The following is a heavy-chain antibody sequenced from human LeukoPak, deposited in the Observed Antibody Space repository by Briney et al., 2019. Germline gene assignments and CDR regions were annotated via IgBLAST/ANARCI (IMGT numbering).Heavy chain of an antibody. J-gene: IGHJ3*02. CDR1: GFTFSSYW. Sequence: SGGSLRLSCAASGFTFSSYWMSWVRQAPGKGLEWVANIKQDGSEKYYVDSVKGRFTISRDNAKNSLYLQMNSLRAEDTAVYYCARAAPIAVAGFGSDAFDIWGQGTMVTVSS. D-gene: IGHD6-19*01. CDR3: ARAAPIAVAGFGSDAFDI. V-gene: IGHV3-7*01. CDR2: IKQDGSEK.